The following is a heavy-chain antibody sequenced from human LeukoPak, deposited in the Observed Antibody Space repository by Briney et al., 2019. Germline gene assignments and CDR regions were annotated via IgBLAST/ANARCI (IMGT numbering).Heavy chain of an antibody. CDR3: ARGREQQLPGGY. D-gene: IGHD6-13*01. CDR1: GYTFTSYA. CDR2: INAGNGNT. J-gene: IGHJ4*02. V-gene: IGHV1-3*01. Sequence: GASVKVSCKASGYTFTSYAMHWVRQAPGQRLEWMGWINAGNGNTKYSQMFQGRVTITRDTSASTAYMELSSLRSEDTAVYYCARGREQQLPGGYWGQGTLVTVSS.